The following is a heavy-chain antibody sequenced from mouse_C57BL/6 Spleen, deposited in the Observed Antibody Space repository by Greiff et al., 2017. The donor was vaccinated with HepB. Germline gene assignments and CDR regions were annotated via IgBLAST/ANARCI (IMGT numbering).Heavy chain of an antibody. Sequence: VQLQQSGAELVKPGASVKISCKASGYAFSSYWMNWVKQRPGKGLEWIGQIYPGDGDTNYKGKFKGKATLTADKSSSTAYLQLSSLTSEDSAFYFCARSGYYGSSPSYWYFDVWGTRTTVTVSS. D-gene: IGHD1-1*01. J-gene: IGHJ1*03. CDR3: ARSGYYGSSPSYWYFDV. V-gene: IGHV1-80*01. CDR1: GYAFSSYW. CDR2: IYPGDGDT.